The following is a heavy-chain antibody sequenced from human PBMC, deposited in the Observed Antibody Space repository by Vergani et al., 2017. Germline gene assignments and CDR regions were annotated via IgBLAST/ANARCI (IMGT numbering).Heavy chain of an antibody. CDR3: ARVPATATYYYYGMDV. V-gene: IGHV5-51*01. J-gene: IGHJ6*02. D-gene: IGHD2-2*01. CDR1: GYSFTSYW. CDR2: IYPGDSDT. Sequence: EVQLVQSGAEVKKPGESLKISCKGSGYSFTSYWIGWVRQMPGKGLEWMWIIYPGDSDTRYSPSFQGQVTISADKSISTAYLQWSSLKASDTAMYYCARVPATATYYYYGMDVWGQGTTVTVSS.